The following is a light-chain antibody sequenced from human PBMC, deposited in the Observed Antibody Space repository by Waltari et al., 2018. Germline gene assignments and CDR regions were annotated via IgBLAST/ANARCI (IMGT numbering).Light chain of an antibody. CDR2: YKPDLDH. J-gene: IGLJ3*02. CDR1: SDLDVGTYK. Sequence: QAVLTQPASLSASPGASASLTCTLRSDLDVGTYKIYLYQQSPGGPPQFLVKYKPDLDHREVFGFPSRFSGSKDTSANAHILLISGLQSEDEADYYCMILHNNAVVFGGGTKLTVL. CDR3: MILHNNAVV. V-gene: IGLV5-45*01.